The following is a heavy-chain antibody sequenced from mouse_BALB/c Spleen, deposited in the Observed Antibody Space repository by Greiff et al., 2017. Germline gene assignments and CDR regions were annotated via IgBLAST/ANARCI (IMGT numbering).Heavy chain of an antibody. CDR2: IRNKANGYTT. CDR3: ARGHYYPYFDY. J-gene: IGHJ2*01. Sequence: EVKLVESGGGLVQPGGSLRLSCATSGFTFTDYYMSWVRQPPGKALEWLGFIRNKANGYTTEYSASVKGRFTISRDNARNILYLQMSSLRSEDTAMYYCARGHYYPYFDYWGQGTTLTVSA. D-gene: IGHD1-2*01. CDR1: GFTFTDYY. V-gene: IGHV7-3*02.